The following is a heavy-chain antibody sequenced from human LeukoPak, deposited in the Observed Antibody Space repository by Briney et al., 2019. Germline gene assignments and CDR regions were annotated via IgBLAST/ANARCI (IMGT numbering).Heavy chain of an antibody. V-gene: IGHV3-48*01. CDR1: GFTFSGHS. Sequence: GGSLRLSCAASGFTFSGHSMNWVRQAPGKGLEWLSYITSSSTTIYYADSVKGRFTTSRDNAKNSVFLQMNSLRAEDTAVYYCARVVLLLYPMDYWGRGTLLTVSS. D-gene: IGHD2/OR15-2a*01. CDR3: ARVVLLLYPMDY. CDR2: ITSSSTTI. J-gene: IGHJ4*02.